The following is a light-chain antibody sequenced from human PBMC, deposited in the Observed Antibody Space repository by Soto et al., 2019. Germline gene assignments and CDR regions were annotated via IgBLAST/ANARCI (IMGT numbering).Light chain of an antibody. CDR1: NSNIGTNS. J-gene: IGLJ3*02. V-gene: IGLV1-44*01. CDR3: AAWDGSLNGWV. CDR2: SNN. Sequence: QSVLTQPPSASGTPGQRVTISCSGSNSNIGTNSMNWYQQLPGTAPKLLIHSNNQRPSGVPDRFSGSKSGTSASLAISGLQSEDEADYYCAAWDGSLNGWVFGGGTKLTDL.